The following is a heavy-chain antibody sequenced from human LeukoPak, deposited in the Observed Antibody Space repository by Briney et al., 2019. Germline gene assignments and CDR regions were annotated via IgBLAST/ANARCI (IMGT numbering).Heavy chain of an antibody. D-gene: IGHD3-10*01. CDR3: ARVRFSGSYFYNYMDV. V-gene: IGHV4-39*01. J-gene: IGHJ6*03. CDR1: GGSISSSSYY. CDR2: IYYSGST. Sequence: PSETLSLTCTVSGGSISSSSYYWGWIRQPPGKGLEWIGSIYYSGSTYYNPSLKSRVTISVDTSKNQFSLKLSSVTAAGTAVYYCARVRFSGSYFYNYMDVWGEGTTVTVSS.